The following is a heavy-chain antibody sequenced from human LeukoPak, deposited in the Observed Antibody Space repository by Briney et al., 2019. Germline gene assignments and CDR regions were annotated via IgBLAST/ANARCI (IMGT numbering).Heavy chain of an antibody. D-gene: IGHD5-18*01. V-gene: IGHV4-31*03. CDR1: GGFISGSGHY. Sequence: PAETLSLTCTVSGGFISGSGHYWTWTRPNPGGGLESLEFIHPGGTIYYNPSLSGRLTTSADTYNNPMSLKLSSVTAVDTAVYYCSVGGDTAKGGDSWGQGTLVTVSS. CDR3: SVGGDTAKGGDS. CDR2: IHPGGTI. J-gene: IGHJ5*01.